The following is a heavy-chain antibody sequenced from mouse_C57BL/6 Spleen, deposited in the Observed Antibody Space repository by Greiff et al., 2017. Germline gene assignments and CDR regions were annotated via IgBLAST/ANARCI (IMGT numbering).Heavy chain of an antibody. V-gene: IGHV1-54*01. J-gene: IGHJ3*01. D-gene: IGHD1-1*02. CDR1: GYAFTNYL. CDR2: INPGSGGT. CDR3: ARSMGD. Sequence: VQLQQSGAELVRPGTSVKVSCKASGYAFTNYLIEWVKQRPGQGLEWIGVINPGSGGTNYNEKFKGKATLTADKSSSTAYMQLSSLTSEDSAVYFCARSMGDWGQGTLVTVSA.